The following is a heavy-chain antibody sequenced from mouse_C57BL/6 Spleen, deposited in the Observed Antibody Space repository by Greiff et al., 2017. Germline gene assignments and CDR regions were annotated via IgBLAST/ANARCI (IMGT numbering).Heavy chain of an antibody. V-gene: IGHV1-64*01. CDR1: GYTFTSYW. CDR3: ARWGVDSSGYVAY. Sequence: QVQLKQPGAELVKPGASVKLSCKASGYTFTSYWMHWVKQRPGQGLEWIGMIHPNSGSTNYNEKFKSKATLTVDKSSSTAYMQLSSLTSEDSAVYYCARWGVDSSGYVAYWGQGTLVTVSA. CDR2: IHPNSGST. D-gene: IGHD3-2*02. J-gene: IGHJ3*01.